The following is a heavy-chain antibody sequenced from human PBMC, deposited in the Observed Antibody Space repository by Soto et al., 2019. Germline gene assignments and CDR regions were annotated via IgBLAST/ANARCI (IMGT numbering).Heavy chain of an antibody. Sequence: GEPLKISCKGSGYSFTIYWIGWVRQMRGKGLEWMEIIYPGDSDTRYSPSFQGQVTISADKSISTAYLQWSSLKASDTAMYYCARHGPRVYYDNSDYYFYGMDVWGQGTTVTVPS. CDR3: ARHGPRVYYDNSDYYFYGMDV. CDR2: IYPGDSDT. D-gene: IGHD3-22*01. V-gene: IGHV5-51*01. CDR1: GYSFTIYW. J-gene: IGHJ6*02.